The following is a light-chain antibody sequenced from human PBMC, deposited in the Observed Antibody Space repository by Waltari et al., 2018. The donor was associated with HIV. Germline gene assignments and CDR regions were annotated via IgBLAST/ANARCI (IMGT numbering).Light chain of an antibody. CDR3: LQDYFYPLT. CDR1: SDIRRD. CDR2: AAS. J-gene: IGKJ4*01. Sequence: AIQMTQSPSSLSASVGDRVTITCRASSDIRRDVGWYQQKPGKAPKLMIFAASSLQTGVPSRFSGSGSGTEYTLTISDLQPEDFATYYCLQDYFYPLTFGGGTKVEIK. V-gene: IGKV1-6*01.